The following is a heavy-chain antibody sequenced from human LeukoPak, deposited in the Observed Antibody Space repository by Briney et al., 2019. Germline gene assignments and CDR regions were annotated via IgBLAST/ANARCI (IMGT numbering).Heavy chain of an antibody. V-gene: IGHV5-51*01. J-gene: IGHJ6*04. D-gene: IGHD1-26*01. CDR1: GYSFTSYW. CDR3: ARHRPEVGACDY. CDR2: IYSGDSDT. Sequence: GESLKISFKGSGYSFTSYWIGWVPQMPGKGLEGMGIIYSGDSDTRYSPSLQGQVTISADKTISTACLQWSSLKASDTAMYYCARHRPEVGACDYWGKGTTVTISS.